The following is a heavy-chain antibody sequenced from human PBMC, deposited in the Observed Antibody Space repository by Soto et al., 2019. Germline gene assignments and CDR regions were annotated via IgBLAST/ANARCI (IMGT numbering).Heavy chain of an antibody. J-gene: IGHJ5*02. Sequence: SETLSLTCTVSGGSISSGGYYWSWIRQHPGKGLEWIGYIYYSGSTHYNPSLKSRVTISVDTSKNQFSLKLSSVTAADTAVYYCACRDGYNWWFDPWGQGTLVTVSS. CDR3: ACRDGYNWWFDP. CDR1: GGSISSGGYY. D-gene: IGHD5-12*01. CDR2: IYYSGST. V-gene: IGHV4-31*03.